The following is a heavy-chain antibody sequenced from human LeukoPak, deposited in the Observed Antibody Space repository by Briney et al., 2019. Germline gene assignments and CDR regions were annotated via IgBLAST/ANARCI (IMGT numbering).Heavy chain of an antibody. CDR2: IYNSGST. D-gene: IGHD1-1*01. J-gene: IGHJ4*02. Sequence: SETLSLTCTVSGGSISSNYWSWIRQPPGKGLEWIGYIYNSGSTNYNPSLKSRVTISVDTSKNQFSLKLNSVTAADTAVYYCARLNGGYWGQGTLVTVSS. V-gene: IGHV4-59*08. CDR1: GGSISSNY. CDR3: ARLNGGY.